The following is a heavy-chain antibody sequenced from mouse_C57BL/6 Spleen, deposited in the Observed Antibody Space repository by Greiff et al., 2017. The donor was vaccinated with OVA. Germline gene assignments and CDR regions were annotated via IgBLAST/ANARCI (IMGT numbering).Heavy chain of an antibody. Sequence: LQESGAELVKPGASVKISCKASGYAFSSYWMNWVKQRPGKGLEWIGQIYPGDGDTNYNGKFKGKATLTADKSSSTAYMQLSSLTSEDSAVYFCAKIEAQADAMDYWGQGTSVTVSS. D-gene: IGHD3-2*02. V-gene: IGHV1-80*01. J-gene: IGHJ4*01. CDR2: IYPGDGDT. CDR1: GYAFSSYW. CDR3: AKIEAQADAMDY.